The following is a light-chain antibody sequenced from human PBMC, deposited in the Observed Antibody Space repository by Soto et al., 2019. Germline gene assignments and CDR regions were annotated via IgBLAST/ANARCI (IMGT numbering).Light chain of an antibody. Sequence: EIVLTQSPGTLSLSPGERGTLSCRASQSVSSSYLAWYQQKPGQAPRLLIYGASSRATGIPDRFSGSGSGTDFTLTISSLEPEDFAVYYCQQRSYPITFGQGTRLENK. J-gene: IGKJ5*01. CDR1: QSVSSSY. CDR3: QQRSYPIT. V-gene: IGKV3-20*01. CDR2: GAS.